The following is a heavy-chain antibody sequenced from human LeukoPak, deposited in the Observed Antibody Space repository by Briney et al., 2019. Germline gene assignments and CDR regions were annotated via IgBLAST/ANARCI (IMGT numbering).Heavy chain of an antibody. CDR2: MNPNSGNT. CDR1: RYTFTTYD. V-gene: IGHV1-8*02. D-gene: IGHD3-9*01. CDR3: ARGDVLRYFDWLLYVGWFDP. J-gene: IGHJ5*02. Sequence: VASVKVSCKASRYTFTTYDINWVRQAAGQGLEWMGWMNPNSGNTGYAQKFQGRVTMTRNTSISTAYMELSSLRSEDTAVYYCARGDVLRYFDWLLYVGWFDPWGQGTLVTVSS.